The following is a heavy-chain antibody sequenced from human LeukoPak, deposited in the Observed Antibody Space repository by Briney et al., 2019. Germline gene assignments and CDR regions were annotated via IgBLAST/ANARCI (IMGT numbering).Heavy chain of an antibody. CDR3: ARDYREVVPAASPYYYYYMDV. CDR1: GGSISSSNW. V-gene: IGHV4-4*02. D-gene: IGHD2-2*01. Sequence: PSGTLSLTCAISGGSISSSNWWTWVRQPPGKGLEWVGEIYLRGNTNYNPSLKSRVTMSVDTSKNQFSLKLSSVTAADTAVYYCARDYREVVPAASPYYYYYMDVWGKGTTVTVSS. J-gene: IGHJ6*03. CDR2: IYLRGNT.